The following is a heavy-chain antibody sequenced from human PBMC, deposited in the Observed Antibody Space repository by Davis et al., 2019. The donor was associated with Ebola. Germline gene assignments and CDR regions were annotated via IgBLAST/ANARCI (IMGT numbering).Heavy chain of an antibody. Sequence: GESLKISCKSSGYSFTSYWISWLRQMPGKGLEWMGRIDPSDSYTNYSPSFQGHVTVSADKSITTAYLQWSSLKASDTAMYYGAKLNDYRACDSWGQGTLVIVSS. CDR1: GYSFTSYW. D-gene: IGHD4-11*01. CDR3: AKLNDYRACDS. CDR2: IDPSDSYT. J-gene: IGHJ4*02. V-gene: IGHV5-10-1*01.